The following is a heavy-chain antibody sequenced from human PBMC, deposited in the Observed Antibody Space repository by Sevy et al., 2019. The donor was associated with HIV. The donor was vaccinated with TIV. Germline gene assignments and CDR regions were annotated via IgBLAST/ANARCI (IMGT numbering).Heavy chain of an antibody. V-gene: IGHV4-39*01. D-gene: IGHD6-13*01. J-gene: IGHJ5*02. CDR3: ARGRGSSRYWFDP. Sequence: SETLSLTCTVSGGSTSSSSHYWGWIHQPPGKGLQWIGTIYYTGSAYYNPSLKSRVTISVETSKNQFSLKLNSVTAADTAVYYCARGRGSSRYWFDPWGQGTLVTVSS. CDR2: IYYTGSA. CDR1: GGSTSSSSHY.